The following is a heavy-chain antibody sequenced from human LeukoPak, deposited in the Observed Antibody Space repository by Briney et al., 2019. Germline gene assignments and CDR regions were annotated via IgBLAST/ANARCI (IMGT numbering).Heavy chain of an antibody. V-gene: IGHV3-21*01. D-gene: IGHD2-21*02. Sequence: AGGSLRLSCAASGFTFSSYSMNWVRQAPGKGLEWVSSISSSGSYIYYADSVKGRFTISRDNAKNSLYLQMNSLRAEDTAVYYCARSVVTAIGDYWGQGTLVTVSS. CDR1: GFTFSSYS. CDR2: ISSSGSYI. J-gene: IGHJ4*02. CDR3: ARSVVTAIGDY.